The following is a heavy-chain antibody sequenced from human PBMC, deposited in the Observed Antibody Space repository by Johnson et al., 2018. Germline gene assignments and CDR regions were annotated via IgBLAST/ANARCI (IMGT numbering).Heavy chain of an antibody. V-gene: IGHV3-74*01. CDR2: IQNDGSST. D-gene: IGHD2-21*01. CDR1: GFTLSNYW. CDR3: ARGGFPGAFDT. Sequence: VRLQESGGDLVQPGESLRLSCAASGFTLSNYWMHWVRQAPGKGLVWVSRIQNDGSSTSYADSVKGRFTISRDSAKNTLYLQMSSLRGEDTAVYYCARGGFPGAFDTWGQGTMVTVSS. J-gene: IGHJ3*02.